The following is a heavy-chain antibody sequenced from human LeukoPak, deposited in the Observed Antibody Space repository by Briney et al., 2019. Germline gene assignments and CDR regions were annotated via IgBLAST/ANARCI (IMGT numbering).Heavy chain of an antibody. D-gene: IGHD5-24*01. CDR3: AKASRDVYNLDFDY. CDR2: ISGSGGTT. J-gene: IGHJ4*02. Sequence: GGSLRLSCAASGFTLSSYAMSWVRQAPGKGLEWVSIISGSGGTTYSADSVKGRFTISRDNSKNTLYLQMNSLRAEDTAVYYCAKASRDVYNLDFDYWGQGTLVTVSS. CDR1: GFTLSSYA. V-gene: IGHV3-23*01.